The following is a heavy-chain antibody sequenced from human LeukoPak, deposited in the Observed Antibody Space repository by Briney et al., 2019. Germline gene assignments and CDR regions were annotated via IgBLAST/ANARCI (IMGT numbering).Heavy chain of an antibody. CDR1: GYTFSGYY. CDR3: ARDRSGSYYSYAFDI. V-gene: IGHV1-2*02. Sequence: GASVKVSCKASGYTFSGYYMHWVRQAPGQGLEWMGWINPNSGGTYYAQKFQGRVTMTRDTSISTAYMELSRLRSDDTAVYYCARDRSGSYYSYAFDIWGQGTMVTVSS. CDR2: INPNSGGT. J-gene: IGHJ3*02. D-gene: IGHD1-26*01.